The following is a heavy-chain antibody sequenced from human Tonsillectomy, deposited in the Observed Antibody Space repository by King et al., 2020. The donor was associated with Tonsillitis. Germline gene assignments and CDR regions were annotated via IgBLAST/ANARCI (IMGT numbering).Heavy chain of an antibody. CDR2: VSGSGGST. V-gene: IGHV3-23*01. J-gene: IGHJ4*02. CDR3: AKGGGGWYGGLEY. CDR1: GFTFSSFA. D-gene: IGHD6-19*01. Sequence: VQSGGSLRLSCAASGFTFSSFAMNWVRQAPGKGLEWVSTVSGSGGSTYYADSEKGRLTISRDNSKNTLYLQMDSLIADDTAVYYCAKGGGGWYGGLEYSGQGTLVTVSS.